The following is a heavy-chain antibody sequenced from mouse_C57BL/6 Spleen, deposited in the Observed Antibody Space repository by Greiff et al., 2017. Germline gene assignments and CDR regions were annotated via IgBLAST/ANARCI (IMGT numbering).Heavy chain of an antibody. J-gene: IGHJ4*01. CDR1: GFSFTSYA. V-gene: IGHV2-9-1*01. CDR3: ARNDDGDYPYAMDY. CDR2: IWTGGGT. Sequence: VQLQESGPGLVAPSQSLSITCTVSGFSFTSYAISWVRQPPGQGLEWLGVIWTGGGTNYNSALKSRLSISKDNSKSQVVLKRNSLQTDDTARYYCARNDDGDYPYAMDYWGQGTSVTVSS. D-gene: IGHD2-3*01.